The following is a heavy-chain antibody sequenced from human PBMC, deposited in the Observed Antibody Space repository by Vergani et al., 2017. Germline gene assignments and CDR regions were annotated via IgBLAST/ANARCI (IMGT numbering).Heavy chain of an antibody. D-gene: IGHD5-12*01. CDR2: IYYSGST. V-gene: IGHV4-59*01. Sequence: QVQLQESGPGLVKPSETLSLTCTVSGGSISSYYWSWIRQPPGKGLEWIGYIYYSGSTNYNPSLKSRVTISVDTSKNQFSRKLSSVTAADTAVYYCASQETASGYDSPFDYWGQGTLVTVSS. CDR1: GGSISSYY. CDR3: ASQETASGYDSPFDY. J-gene: IGHJ4*02.